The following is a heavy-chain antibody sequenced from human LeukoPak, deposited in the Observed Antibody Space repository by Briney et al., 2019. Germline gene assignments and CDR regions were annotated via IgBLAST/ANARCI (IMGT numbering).Heavy chain of an antibody. CDR1: GFIFNEYS. CDR2: ISSRSSTI. CDR3: TRETAFDF. Sequence: PGGSPRLSCVGSGFIFNEYSLNWVRQAPGKGPEWVSYISSRSSTIYYADSVKGRFTISGDNAKNSLYLQMNSLRAEDTAVYYCTRETAFDFWGQGTVVIVSS. J-gene: IGHJ3*01. V-gene: IGHV3-48*04.